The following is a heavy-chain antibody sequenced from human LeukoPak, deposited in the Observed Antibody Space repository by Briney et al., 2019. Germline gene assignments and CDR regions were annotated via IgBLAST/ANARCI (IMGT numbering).Heavy chain of an antibody. CDR1: GGSISSSTFY. J-gene: IGHJ4*02. Sequence: SETLSLTCTVSGGSISSSTFYWGWIRQPPGKGLEWIGTIYYSGSTFYNPSLKSRVTVSVDTSKNQSPLKLSSLTAADTAVYYCARDQYSYGWLYAFDIWGLGTLVTVSS. V-gene: IGHV4-39*06. CDR2: IYYSGST. CDR3: ARDQYSYGWLYAFDI. D-gene: IGHD5-18*01.